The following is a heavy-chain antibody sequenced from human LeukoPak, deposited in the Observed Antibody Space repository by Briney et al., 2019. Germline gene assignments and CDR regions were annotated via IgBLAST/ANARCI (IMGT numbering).Heavy chain of an antibody. CDR3: AKDGIAAGDAFDI. CDR2: ISSNGGST. J-gene: IGHJ3*02. D-gene: IGHD6-13*01. Sequence: PGGSLRLSCSASGFTFSSYAMHWVRQAPGKGLEYVSAISSNGGSTYYADSVKGRFTISRDNSKNTLYLQMSSLRAEDTAVYYCAKDGIAAGDAFDIWGQGTMVTVSS. V-gene: IGHV3-64D*06. CDR1: GFTFSSYA.